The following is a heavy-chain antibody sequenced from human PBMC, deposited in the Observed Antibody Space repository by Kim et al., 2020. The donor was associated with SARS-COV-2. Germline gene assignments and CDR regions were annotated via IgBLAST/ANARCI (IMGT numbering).Heavy chain of an antibody. D-gene: IGHD3-3*01. CDR1: GFSFSASW. Sequence: GGSLRLSCAASGFSFSASWMTWVRQAPGKGLEWVATIKSDGSEKYYVDSVRGRFIISRDNSKNSLYLQMDGLRAEDTAMFYCARQSWTGSDRFDYWGQGTLVTVSS. V-gene: IGHV3-7*03. J-gene: IGHJ4*02. CDR2: IKSDGSEK. CDR3: ARQSWTGSDRFDY.